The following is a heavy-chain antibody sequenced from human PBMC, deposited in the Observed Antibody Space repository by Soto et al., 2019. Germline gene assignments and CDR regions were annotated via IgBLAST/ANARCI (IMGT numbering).Heavy chain of an antibody. CDR1: GGSMSSGGYY. V-gene: IGHV4-31*03. CDR2: IYYSGST. J-gene: IGHJ4*02. Sequence: QVQLQESGPGLVKPSQTLSLTCTVSGGSMSSGGYYWSWIRQHPGKGLEWIGYIYYSGSTYYNPSLKSRVTISVDTSKNQFSLKLSSVTAADTAVYYCARWRSSNRFQYYFDYWGQGTLVTVSS. CDR3: ARWRSSNRFQYYFDY. D-gene: IGHD2-2*01.